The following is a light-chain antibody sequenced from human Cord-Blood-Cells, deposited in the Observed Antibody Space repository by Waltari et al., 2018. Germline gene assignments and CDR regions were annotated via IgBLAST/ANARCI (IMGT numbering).Light chain of an antibody. CDR2: DAS. CDR1: QDISNY. Sequence: DIRMTQSPTSRLPPEENEFTITCRASQDISNYLNWYQQKPGKAPKLLIYDASNLETGVPSRFSGSGSGTDFTFTISSLQPEDIATYYCQQYDNLPFGGGTKVEIK. V-gene: IGKV1-33*01. J-gene: IGKJ4*01. CDR3: QQYDNLP.